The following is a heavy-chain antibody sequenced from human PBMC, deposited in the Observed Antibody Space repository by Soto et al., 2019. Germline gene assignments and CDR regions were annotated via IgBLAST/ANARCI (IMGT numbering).Heavy chain of an antibody. J-gene: IGHJ6*04. CDR3: GGEYSSFNYYSGRAV. CDR1: GFTFSSYA. CDR2: ISYDGSNK. V-gene: IGHV3-30-3*01. Sequence: QVQLVESGGGVVQPGRSLRLSCAASGFTFSSYAMHWVRQAPGKGLEWVAVISYDGSNKYYADSVKGRFTISRDNSKNTLHRKINSLKTEDRVVYYCGGEYSSFNYYSGRAVWGKGTTFTVPS. D-gene: IGHD6-19*01.